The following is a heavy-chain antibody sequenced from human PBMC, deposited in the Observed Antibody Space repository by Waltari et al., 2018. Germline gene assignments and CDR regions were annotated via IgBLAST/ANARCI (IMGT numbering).Heavy chain of an antibody. Sequence: QEQLVQSGADVKKPGASVKVSCTASGYIFTDYYIHWVRQAPGQGLEWMGLINPSGGSTTYAQNVHDRVTMTRDTSSKTVYLQLKNVRPDDTAVYFCARVWEDDVSGYYCDHWGQGTEVTVSS. CDR3: ARVWEDDVSGYYCDH. J-gene: IGHJ4*02. CDR1: GYIFTDYY. V-gene: IGHV1-46*01. CDR2: INPSGGST. D-gene: IGHD5-12*01.